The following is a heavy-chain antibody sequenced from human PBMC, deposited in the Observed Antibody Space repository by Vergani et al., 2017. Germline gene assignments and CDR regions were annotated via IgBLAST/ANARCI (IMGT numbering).Heavy chain of an antibody. CDR1: GGSFSGYY. CDR2: INHSGST. D-gene: IGHD3-3*01. V-gene: IGHV4-34*01. CDR3: ARGQDFWSCKGYYYMDV. J-gene: IGHJ6*03. Sequence: QVQLQQWGAGLLKPSETLSLTCAVYGGSFSGYYWSWIRQPPGKGLEWIGEINHSGSTNYNPSLKSRVTISVDTSKNQFSLKLSSVTAADTAVYYCARGQDFWSCKGYYYMDVWGKGTTVTVSS.